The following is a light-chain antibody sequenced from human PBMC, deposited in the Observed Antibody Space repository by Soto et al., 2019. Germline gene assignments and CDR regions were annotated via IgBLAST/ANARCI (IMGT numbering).Light chain of an antibody. V-gene: IGLV2-14*01. J-gene: IGLJ1*01. CDR3: SSYTSSSTLYV. Sequence: QSALTQPASVSGSPGQSITISCTGTGSDVGGYNYVSWYQQHPGKAPKLMIYDVSNRPSGVSNRFSGPKSGNTASLTISGLQAEDEADYYCSSYTSSSTLYVFGTGTKLTVL. CDR2: DVS. CDR1: GSDVGGYNY.